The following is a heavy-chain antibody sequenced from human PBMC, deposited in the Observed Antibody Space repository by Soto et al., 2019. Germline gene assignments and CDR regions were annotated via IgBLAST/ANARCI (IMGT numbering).Heavy chain of an antibody. Sequence: QVQLQESGPGLVKPSETLSLTCTVSGGSISSYYWSWIRQPPGKGLEWIGYIYYSGSTNYNPSLKSRDTISVDTSKNQFSLKLSSVTAADTAVYYCARRVTGADAFDIWGQGTMVTVSS. CDR2: IYYSGST. D-gene: IGHD7-27*01. CDR1: GGSISSYY. J-gene: IGHJ3*02. V-gene: IGHV4-59*01. CDR3: ARRVTGADAFDI.